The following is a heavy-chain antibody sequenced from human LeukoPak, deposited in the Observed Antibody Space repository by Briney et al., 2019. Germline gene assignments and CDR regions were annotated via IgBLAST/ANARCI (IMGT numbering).Heavy chain of an antibody. J-gene: IGHJ4*02. D-gene: IGHD4-23*01. Sequence: ASVKVSCKPSGYTFTGYYMHWVRQAPGQGLEWMRWINPNSGGTNYAQKLQGRVTMTTDTSTSTAYMELRSLRSDDTAVYYCASGTVVTPGGETQYWGQGTLVTVSS. CDR3: ASGTVVTPGGETQY. CDR2: INPNSGGT. CDR1: GYTFTGYY. V-gene: IGHV1-2*02.